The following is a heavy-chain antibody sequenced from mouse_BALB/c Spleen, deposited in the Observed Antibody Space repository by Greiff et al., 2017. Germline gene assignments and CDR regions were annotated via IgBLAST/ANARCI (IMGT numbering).Heavy chain of an antibody. Sequence: EVKLMESGGGLVKPGGSLKLSCAASGFTFSSYAMSWVRQPPETRLEWVAEISSGGSYTYYPDTVMGRFTISSNNAKNTLYLEMSSLRSEDTAMYYCAIYYDYDGGFAYWGQGTLVTVSA. CDR3: AIYYDYDGGFAY. CDR2: ISSGGSYT. J-gene: IGHJ3*01. CDR1: GFTFSSYA. V-gene: IGHV5-9-4*01. D-gene: IGHD2-4*01.